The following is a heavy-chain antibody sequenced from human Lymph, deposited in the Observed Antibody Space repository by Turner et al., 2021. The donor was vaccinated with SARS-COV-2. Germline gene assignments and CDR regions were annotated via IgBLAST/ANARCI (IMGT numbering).Heavy chain of an antibody. V-gene: IGHV3-9*01. J-gene: IGHJ6*02. CDR3: AKGRRCGMDV. CDR1: GFTFDEYV. Sequence: EVQLVESGGGVVQPGRSLLLSCAASGFTFDEYVMHWVRQAKGKGLEGVSGISWNSGSIGYADSGKGRFTISRDNAKNSLYLQMNSLRAEDTALYYCAKGRRCGMDVWGQGTTVTVSS. CDR2: ISWNSGSI.